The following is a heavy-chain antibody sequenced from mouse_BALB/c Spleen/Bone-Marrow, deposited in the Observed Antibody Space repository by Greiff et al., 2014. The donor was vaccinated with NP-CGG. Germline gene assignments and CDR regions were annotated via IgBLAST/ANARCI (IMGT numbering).Heavy chain of an antibody. CDR3: ARQILRGFGY. CDR1: GFAFSSYD. CDR2: ISSGGGST. Sequence: EVMLVESGGGLVKPGGSLKLSCAASGFAFSSYDMSWVRQTPEKRLEWVAYISSGGGSTYYADTVKGRFTISGDNAKNTLYLQMSSLKSEDTAMYYCARQILRGFGYWGQGTPVTVSA. V-gene: IGHV5-12-1*01. J-gene: IGHJ3*02. D-gene: IGHD1-1*01.